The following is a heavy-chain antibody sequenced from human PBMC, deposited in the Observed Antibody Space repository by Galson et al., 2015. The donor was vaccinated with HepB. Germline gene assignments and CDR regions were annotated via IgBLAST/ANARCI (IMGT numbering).Heavy chain of an antibody. J-gene: IGHJ4*02. Sequence: SVKVSCKASGGTFSSYAINRVRQAPGQGLEWMGIINPSGGSTSYAQKFQGRVTMTRDTSTSTVYMELSSLRSEDTAVYYCARADYGDYRNLGYWGQGTLVTVSS. D-gene: IGHD4-17*01. CDR1: GGTFSSYA. CDR2: INPSGGST. CDR3: ARADYGDYRNLGY. V-gene: IGHV1-46*03.